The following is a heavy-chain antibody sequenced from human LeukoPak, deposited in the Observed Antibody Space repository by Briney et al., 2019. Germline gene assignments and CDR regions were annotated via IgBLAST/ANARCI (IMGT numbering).Heavy chain of an antibody. Sequence: SQTLSLTCTVSGSSISSGSYYWSWIRQPAGKGLEWIGRIYTSGSTNYNPSLKSRVTISVDTSKNQFSLKLSSVTAADTAVYYCASGYSGYDDAFDIWGQGTMVTVSS. D-gene: IGHD5-12*01. CDR2: IYTSGST. V-gene: IGHV4-61*02. CDR1: GSSISSGSYY. J-gene: IGHJ3*02. CDR3: ASGYSGYDDAFDI.